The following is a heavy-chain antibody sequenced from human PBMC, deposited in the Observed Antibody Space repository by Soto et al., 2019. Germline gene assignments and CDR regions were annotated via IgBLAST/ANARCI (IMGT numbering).Heavy chain of an antibody. CDR1: GGSISSGDYY. J-gene: IGHJ5*02. D-gene: IGHD2-2*02. CDR2: IYYSGST. CDR3: ARGGGYCSSTSCYTSMAWFDP. V-gene: IGHV4-30-4*01. Sequence: PSETLSLTCTVSGGSISSGDYYWSWIRQPPGKGLEWIGYIYYSGSTYYNPSLKSRVTISVDTSKNQFSLKLSSVTAEDTAVYYCARGGGYCSSTSCYTSMAWFDPCGQGTLLTVSS.